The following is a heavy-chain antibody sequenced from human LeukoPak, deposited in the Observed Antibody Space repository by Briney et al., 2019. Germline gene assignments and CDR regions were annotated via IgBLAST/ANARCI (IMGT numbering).Heavy chain of an antibody. D-gene: IGHD3-22*01. Sequence: GGCLRLSCAASGFTFSDYYMSWIRQAPGKGLEWVSYISSSGSTIYYADSVKGRFTISRDNAKNSLYLQMNSLRAEDTAVYYCARDRYRYDSRPYYFDYWGQGTLVTVSS. CDR3: ARDRYRYDSRPYYFDY. CDR2: ISSSGSTI. J-gene: IGHJ4*02. V-gene: IGHV3-11*04. CDR1: GFTFSDYY.